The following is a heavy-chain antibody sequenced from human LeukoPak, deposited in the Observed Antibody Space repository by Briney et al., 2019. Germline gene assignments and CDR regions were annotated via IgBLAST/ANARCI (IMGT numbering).Heavy chain of an antibody. CDR1: GFIFSSNS. J-gene: IGHJ4*02. CDR3: ASTSGDFWSGYCDY. V-gene: IGHV3-21*01. Sequence: GGSLRLSCAASGFIFSSNSMNWVRQAPGKGLEWVSSISSSSSYIYYADSVKGRFTISRDNAKNSLYLQMNSLRAEDTAVYYCASTSGDFWSGYCDYWGQGTLVTVSS. D-gene: IGHD3-3*01. CDR2: ISSSSSYI.